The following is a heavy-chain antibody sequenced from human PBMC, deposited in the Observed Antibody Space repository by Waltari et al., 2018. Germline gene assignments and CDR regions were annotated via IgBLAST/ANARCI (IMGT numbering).Heavy chain of an antibody. CDR3: ARDGGFDF. CDR2: MNPNSGGT. V-gene: IGHV1-2*02. D-gene: IGHD2-15*01. Sequence: FTDHYIHWLRQAPGQGLEWMGWMNPNSGGTNYAQKFQGRVTMTRDTSTNTAYMDLTSLTSDDTALYYCARDGGFDFWGQGSLVTVSS. J-gene: IGHJ4*02. CDR1: FTDHY.